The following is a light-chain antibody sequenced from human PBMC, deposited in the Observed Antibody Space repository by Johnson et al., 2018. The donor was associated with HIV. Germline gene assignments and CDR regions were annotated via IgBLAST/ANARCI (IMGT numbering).Light chain of an antibody. CDR1: SSNIENNY. Sequence: QSVLTQPPSVSAAPGQKVTISCSGSSSNIENNYVSWYQQLPGTAPKLLIYEDNRRPSVTPDRFSGSKSGTSATLGITGLQTGDEADYYCGTWDSSLRVGFFGTGTKVTVL. V-gene: IGLV1-51*02. CDR2: EDN. J-gene: IGLJ1*01. CDR3: GTWDSSLRVGF.